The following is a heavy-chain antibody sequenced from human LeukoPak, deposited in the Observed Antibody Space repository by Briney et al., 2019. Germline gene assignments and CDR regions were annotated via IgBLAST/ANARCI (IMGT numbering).Heavy chain of an antibody. CDR2: IWYDGSNK. Sequence: GGSLRLSCAASGFTFSSYGMHWVHQAPGKGLEWVAAIWYDGSNKYYADSVKGRFTISRDNSKNTLYLQMNSLRAEDTAVYYCARDLEGGYAPYYYFDYWGQGTLVTVSS. V-gene: IGHV3-33*01. CDR1: GFTFSSYG. CDR3: ARDLEGGYAPYYYFDY. J-gene: IGHJ4*02. D-gene: IGHD5-12*01.